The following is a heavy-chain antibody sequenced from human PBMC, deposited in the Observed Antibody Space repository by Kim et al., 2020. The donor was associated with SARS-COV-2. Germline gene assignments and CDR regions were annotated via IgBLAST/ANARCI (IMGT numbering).Heavy chain of an antibody. Sequence: ASVKVSCKASGYSLNRYPMNWVRQAPGQGLEWMGWINTNTGSPTYAQDFTGRFDFSLDTYVNTAYLQISSLKAEDTAIYYCARDKRGAGGMDVWGQGTTVTVSS. J-gene: IGHJ6*02. D-gene: IGHD3-10*01. CDR3: ARDKRGAGGMDV. CDR1: GYSLNRYP. CDR2: INTNTGSP. V-gene: IGHV7-4-1*02.